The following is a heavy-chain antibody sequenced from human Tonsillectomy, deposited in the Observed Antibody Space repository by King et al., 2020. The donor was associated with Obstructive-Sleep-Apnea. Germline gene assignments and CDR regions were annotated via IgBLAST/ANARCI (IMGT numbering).Heavy chain of an antibody. CDR1: GYSFTSYG. Sequence: VQLVESGAEVKKPGESLRISCKGSGYSFTSYGISWVRQMPGKGLEWMGRIDPSDSYTNYSPSFQGHVTISADKSFSTAYLQWSSLKASDTAMYYCARLGNTMVRGVIPLGMDVWGQGTTVTVSS. D-gene: IGHD3-10*01. V-gene: IGHV5-10-1*01. J-gene: IGHJ6*02. CDR2: IDPSDSYT. CDR3: ARLGNTMVRGVIPLGMDV.